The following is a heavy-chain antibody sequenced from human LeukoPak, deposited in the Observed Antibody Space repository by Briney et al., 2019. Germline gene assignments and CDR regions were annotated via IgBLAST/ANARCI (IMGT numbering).Heavy chain of an antibody. D-gene: IGHD3-3*01. V-gene: IGHV1-2*02. CDR1: GYTFTGYY. Sequence: ASVKVSCKASGYTFTGYYMHWVRQAPGQGLEWMGWINPNSGGTNYAQKVQGRVTITRDTSISTAYMELSRLRSDDTAVYYCARAARITIFGVVIITLDYWGQGTLVTVSS. J-gene: IGHJ4*02. CDR2: INPNSGGT. CDR3: ARAARITIFGVVIITLDY.